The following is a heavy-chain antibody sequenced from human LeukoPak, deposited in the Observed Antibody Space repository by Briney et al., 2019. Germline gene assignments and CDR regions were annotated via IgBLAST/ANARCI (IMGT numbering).Heavy chain of an antibody. D-gene: IGHD6-13*01. V-gene: IGHV3-7*01. CDR1: GFTFSSYW. CDR3: ARHASQQLVLRDAFDI. J-gene: IGHJ3*02. Sequence: PGGSLRLSCAASGFTFSSYWMSWVRQAPGRGLECVANIKQDGSDKYYVDSVKGRFTISRDNAKNSLYLQMNSLRAEDTAVYYCARHASQQLVLRDAFDIWGQGTMVTVSS. CDR2: IKQDGSDK.